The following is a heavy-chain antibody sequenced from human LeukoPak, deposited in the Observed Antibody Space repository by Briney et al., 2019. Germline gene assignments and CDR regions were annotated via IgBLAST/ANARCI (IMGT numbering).Heavy chain of an antibody. CDR1: GYIFTGYY. D-gene: IGHD3-22*01. J-gene: IGHJ4*02. V-gene: IGHV1-2*02. Sequence: ASVKVSCKASGYIFTGYYMHWVRQAPGQGLEWMGWINPNSGATNYAQKFQGRVTMTRDTSISTAYMELSRLRSDDTAVYYCARVTGYMIEDYFDYWGQGTLVAVSS. CDR2: INPNSGAT. CDR3: ARVTGYMIEDYFDY.